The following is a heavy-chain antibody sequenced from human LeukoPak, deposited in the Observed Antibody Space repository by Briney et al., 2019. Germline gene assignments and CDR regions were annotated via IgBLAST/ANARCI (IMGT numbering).Heavy chain of an antibody. D-gene: IGHD4-11*01. V-gene: IGHV3-48*01. CDR1: GFTFSSYS. J-gene: IGHJ6*03. CDR2: ISSSSSTI. CDR3: ASLMTTATYYYYYYTDV. Sequence: PGGSLRLSCAASGFTFSSYSMNWVRQAPGKGLEWVSYISSSSSTIYYADSVKGRFTISRDNAKNSLYLQMNSLRAEDTAVYYCASLMTTATYYYYYYTDVWGKGTTVTVSS.